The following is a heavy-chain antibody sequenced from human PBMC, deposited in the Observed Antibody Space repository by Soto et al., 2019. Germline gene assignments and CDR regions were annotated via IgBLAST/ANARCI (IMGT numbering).Heavy chain of an antibody. CDR3: ARGVGSGSYYNQYNWFDP. CDR1: GYTFTSYG. V-gene: IGHV1-18*01. J-gene: IGHJ5*02. CDR2: INTYNGNT. D-gene: IGHD3-10*01. Sequence: ASVKVSCKASGYTFTSYGISWVRQAPGQGHEWMGWINTYNGNTNYAQKLQGRVTMTTDTSTNTAYMELRSLRSDDTAVYYCARGVGSGSYYNQYNWFDPWGQGTLVTVSS.